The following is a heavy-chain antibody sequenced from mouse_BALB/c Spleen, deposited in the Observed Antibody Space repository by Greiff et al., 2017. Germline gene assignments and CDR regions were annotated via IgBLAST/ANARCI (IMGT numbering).Heavy chain of an antibody. CDR2: IYPYNGGT. J-gene: IGHJ4*01. CDR1: GYTFTDYN. CDR3: ARRHYYAMDY. V-gene: IGHV1S29*02. Sequence: EVKLQQSGPELVKPGASVKISCKASGYTFTDYNMHWVKQSHGKSLEWIGYIYPYNGGTGYNQKFKSKATLTVDNSSSTAYMELRSLTSEDSAVYYCARRHYYAMDYWGQGTSVTVSS.